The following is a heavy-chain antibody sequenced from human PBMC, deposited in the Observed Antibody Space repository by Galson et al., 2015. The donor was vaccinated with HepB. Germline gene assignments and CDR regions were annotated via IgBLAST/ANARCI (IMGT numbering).Heavy chain of an antibody. CDR1: GYTFTSYD. J-gene: IGHJ4*02. Sequence: SVKVSCKASGYTFTSYDVSWVRQAPGQGLEWMAWISAYNGDTKYARKFQDRVTLTLDTSTTTAYMELRSLRSDDTAVYYCARDYSASFVDYWGQGTLVSVSS. V-gene: IGHV1-18*01. D-gene: IGHD2-15*01. CDR3: ARDYSASFVDY. CDR2: ISAYNGDT.